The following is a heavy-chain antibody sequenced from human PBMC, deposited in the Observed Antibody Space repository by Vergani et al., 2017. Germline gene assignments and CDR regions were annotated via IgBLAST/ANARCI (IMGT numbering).Heavy chain of an antibody. Sequence: EVQLLESGGALVQPGGSLRLSCAASGFTFSNYAMSWVRQASGTGLEWVSVISGSGGSTYYADSVKGRFTISRDNSKNTLYLQMNSLRAEDTAVYYCAKGVYGDYRYYYGMDVWGQGP. J-gene: IGHJ6*02. CDR2: ISGSGGST. V-gene: IGHV3-23*01. CDR3: AKGVYGDYRYYYGMDV. D-gene: IGHD4-17*01. CDR1: GFTFSNYA.